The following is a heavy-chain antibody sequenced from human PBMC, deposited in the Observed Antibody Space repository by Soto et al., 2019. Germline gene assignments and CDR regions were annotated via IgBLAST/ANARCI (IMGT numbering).Heavy chain of an antibody. CDR1: GYTFTSYY. V-gene: IGHV1-46*01. D-gene: IGHD3-16*02. J-gene: IGHJ5*02. CDR3: ARKRYLHWFDP. Sequence: DSVKVSCKASGYTFTSYYMHWVRQAPGQGLEWMGIINPSGGSTSYAQKFQGRVTMTRDTSTSTVYMELSSLRSEDTAVYYCARKRYLHWFDPWGQGTLVTVSS. CDR2: INPSGGST.